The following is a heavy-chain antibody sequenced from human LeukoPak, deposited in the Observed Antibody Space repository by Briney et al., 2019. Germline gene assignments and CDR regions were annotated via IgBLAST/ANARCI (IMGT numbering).Heavy chain of an antibody. CDR2: IYYSGST. CDR3: ARGGLRFLEWLPLDY. V-gene: IGHV4-59*01. CDR1: GGSISSYY. J-gene: IGHJ4*02. Sequence: SETLSLTCTVSGGSISSYYWSWIRQPPGKGLEWIGYIYYSGSTNYNPSLKSRVTISVDTSKNQFSLKLSSATAADTAVYYCARGGLRFLEWLPLDYWGQGTLVTVSS. D-gene: IGHD3-3*01.